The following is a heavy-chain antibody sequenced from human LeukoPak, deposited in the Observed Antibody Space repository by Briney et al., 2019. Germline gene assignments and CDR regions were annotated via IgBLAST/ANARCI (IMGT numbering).Heavy chain of an antibody. CDR1: GGSISSYY. CDR3: ARHLDYWNYMFDY. CDR2: IYVSGRT. Sequence: SETLSLTCTVSGGSISSYYWSWIRQPPGKRLEWVGHIYVSGRTNYNPSLKSRVTISLDTSKNQFSLKLKSVTAADTAVYFCARHLDYWNYMFDYWGQGTVVTVSS. D-gene: IGHD1-7*01. V-gene: IGHV4-59*08. J-gene: IGHJ4*02.